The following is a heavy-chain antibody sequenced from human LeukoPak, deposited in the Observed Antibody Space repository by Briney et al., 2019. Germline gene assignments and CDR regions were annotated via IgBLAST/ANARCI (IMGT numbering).Heavy chain of an antibody. CDR2: ISTHNGNT. CDR1: DYNFLTYG. Sequence: GASVKVSCKASDYNFLTYGITWVRQAPGQGLEWMGWISTHNGNTNYAQKLQGRVTMTTDTSTSTAYMELRSLRSDDTAVYYCARFYGGAFDIWGQGTMVTVSS. J-gene: IGHJ3*02. CDR3: ARFYGGAFDI. V-gene: IGHV1-18*01. D-gene: IGHD4-17*01.